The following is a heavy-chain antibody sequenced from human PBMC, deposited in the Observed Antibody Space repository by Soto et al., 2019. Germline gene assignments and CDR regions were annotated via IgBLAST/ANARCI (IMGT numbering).Heavy chain of an antibody. Sequence: EVQLLESGGGLVQPGGSLRLSCAASGFTFSSYAMSWVRQAPGKGLEWVSAISGSGGSTYYADSVKGPFTISRDNSKNTLYLQMNSLRAEDTAVYYCAKGGGTTVIYYYYMDVWGKGTTVTVSS. D-gene: IGHD1-1*01. V-gene: IGHV3-23*01. J-gene: IGHJ6*03. CDR2: ISGSGGST. CDR3: AKGGGTTVIYYYYMDV. CDR1: GFTFSSYA.